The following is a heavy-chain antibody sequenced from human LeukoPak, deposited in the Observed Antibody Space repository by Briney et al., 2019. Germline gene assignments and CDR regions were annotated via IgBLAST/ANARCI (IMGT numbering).Heavy chain of an antibody. D-gene: IGHD6-13*01. J-gene: IGHJ4*02. CDR3: ARTPAAAGTWGFDY. Sequence: GGSLRLSCAASGFTFSSYSMNWVRQAPGKGPEWVSSISSSSSYIYYADSVKGRFTISRDNAKNSLYLQMNSLRAEDTAVYYCARTPAAAGTWGFDYWGQGTLVTVSS. V-gene: IGHV3-21*01. CDR1: GFTFSSYS. CDR2: ISSSSSYI.